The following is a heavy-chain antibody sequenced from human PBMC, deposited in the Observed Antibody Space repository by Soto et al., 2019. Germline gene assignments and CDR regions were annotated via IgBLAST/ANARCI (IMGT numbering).Heavy chain of an antibody. J-gene: IGHJ1*01. CDR2: IWYDGSNK. CDR1: GFTFSSYG. Sequence: QVQLVESGGGVVQPGRSLRLSCAASGFTFSSYGMHWVRQAPGKGLEWVAVIWYDGSNKYYVDSVKGRFTISRDNSNDTLYLQMSSLRAADTAVYYCARDPSPYCSGGSCYPEYFQHWGQGTLVAVSS. V-gene: IGHV3-33*01. D-gene: IGHD2-15*01. CDR3: ARDPSPYCSGGSCYPEYFQH.